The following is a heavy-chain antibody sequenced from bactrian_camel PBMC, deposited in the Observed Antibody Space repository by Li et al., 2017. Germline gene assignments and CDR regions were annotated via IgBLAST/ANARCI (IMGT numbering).Heavy chain of an antibody. J-gene: IGHJ4*01. CDR3: AADLSCPRSGEDFAAEYSDYVDELHE. Sequence: VQLVESGGGSVQTGGSLRLSCKPSFFILDDFDMMWYRQAPGNECELVSSISGDGSTYYTDAVKGRFTISHDNAKNSVDLQMNSLKPEDTAMYYCAADLSCPRSGEDFAAEYSDYVDELHEWGLGTQVTVS. CDR1: FFILDDFD. V-gene: IGHV3S66*01. D-gene: IGHD4*01. CDR2: ISGDGST.